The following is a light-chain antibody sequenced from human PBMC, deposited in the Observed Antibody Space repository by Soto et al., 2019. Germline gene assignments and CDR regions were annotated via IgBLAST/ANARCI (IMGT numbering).Light chain of an antibody. CDR1: NSNIGNNY. J-gene: IGLJ3*02. Sequence: QSVLIQPPSASGTPGQRVSISCSGSNSNIGNNYVYWYQHLPGTAPTLLTSRNNQRPSGVPDRFSGSKSGTSASLAISGLRSEDEADYYCTSWDDSLIGVVFGGGTKLTVL. CDR3: TSWDDSLIGVV. V-gene: IGLV1-47*01. CDR2: RNN.